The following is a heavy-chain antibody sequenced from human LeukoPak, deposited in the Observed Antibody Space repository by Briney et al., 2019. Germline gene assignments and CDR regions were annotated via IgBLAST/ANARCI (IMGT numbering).Heavy chain of an antibody. V-gene: IGHV4-38-2*02. CDR1: GYSISSGYY. Sequence: PSETLSLTCTVSGYSISSGYYWGWTRQPPGKGLEWIGSIYHSGSTYYNPSLKSRVTISVDTSKNQFSLKLSSVTAADTAVYYCARGTWDSSGSLSVWGQGTLVTVSS. J-gene: IGHJ4*02. CDR2: IYHSGST. CDR3: ARGTWDSSGSLSV. D-gene: IGHD3-22*01.